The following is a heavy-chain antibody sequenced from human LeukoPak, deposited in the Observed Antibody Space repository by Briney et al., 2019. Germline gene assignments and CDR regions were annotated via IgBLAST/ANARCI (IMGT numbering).Heavy chain of an antibody. CDR2: ISGSGGST. J-gene: IGHJ4*02. V-gene: IGHV3-23*01. Sequence: PGGSLRLSCAASGFTFSSYVMSWVRQAPGKGLEWVSAISGSGGSTYYADSVKGRFTISRDNSKNTLYLQMNSLRAEDTAVYYCAKDIDSGWIRHFDYWGQGTLVTVSS. CDR1: GFTFSSYV. CDR3: AKDIDSGWIRHFDY. D-gene: IGHD6-19*01.